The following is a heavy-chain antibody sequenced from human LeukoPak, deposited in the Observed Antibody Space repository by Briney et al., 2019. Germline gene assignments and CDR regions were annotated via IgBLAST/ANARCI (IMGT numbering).Heavy chain of an antibody. V-gene: IGHV4-61*02. J-gene: IGHJ4*02. CDR2: IYTSGST. CDR3: ARTLYYYDSSGYDTFDY. Sequence: SQTLSLTCTVSGGSISSGSYYWRWIRQPAGKGLEWIGRIYTSGSTNYNPSLKSRVTISVDTSKNQFSLKLSSVTAADTAVYYCARTLYYYDSSGYDTFDYWGQGTLVTVSS. D-gene: IGHD3-22*01. CDR1: GGSISSGSYY.